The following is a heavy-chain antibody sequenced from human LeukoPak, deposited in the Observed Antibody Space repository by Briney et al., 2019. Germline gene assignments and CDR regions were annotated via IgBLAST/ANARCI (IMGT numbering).Heavy chain of an antibody. Sequence: GGSLRLSCAASGFTFSSYAMHWVRQAPGKGLEWVAVISYDGSNKYYADSVKGRFTISRDNSKNTLYLQMNSLRAEDTAVYYCASPYNYYDSSGYWSPFDYWGQGTLVTVSS. CDR2: ISYDGSNK. CDR3: ASPYNYYDSSGYWSPFDY. D-gene: IGHD3-22*01. CDR1: GFTFSSYA. V-gene: IGHV3-30*04. J-gene: IGHJ4*02.